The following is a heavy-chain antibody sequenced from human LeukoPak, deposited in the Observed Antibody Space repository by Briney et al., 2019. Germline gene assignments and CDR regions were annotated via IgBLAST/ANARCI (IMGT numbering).Heavy chain of an antibody. D-gene: IGHD6-13*01. Sequence: PGGSLRLSCTASGFTFSTYSMNRVRQAPGRGLEWVSYISGSSSSSDGGAKQYADSVKGRFTISRDNDKNSLYLQMNSLRDEDTAVYYCAGGTGSDSWYIDYWGQGTLVSVSS. CDR1: GFTFSTYS. J-gene: IGHJ4*02. CDR2: ISGSSSSSDGGAK. V-gene: IGHV3-48*02. CDR3: AGGTGSDSWYIDY.